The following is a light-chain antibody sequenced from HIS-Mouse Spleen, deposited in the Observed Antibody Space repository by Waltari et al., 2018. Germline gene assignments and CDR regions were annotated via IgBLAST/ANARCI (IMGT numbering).Light chain of an antibody. CDR1: SRDVGSYNL. J-gene: IGLJ3*02. V-gene: IGLV2-23*01. CDR3: CSYAGSSTWV. CDR2: EGS. Sequence: QSALTQPASVSGSPGQSITISCTGTSRDVGSYNLGSWYQQHPGKAPKRMIYEGSKLPSGVSNRFSGSKSGNTASLTISGLQAEDEADYYCCSYAGSSTWVFGGGTKLTVL.